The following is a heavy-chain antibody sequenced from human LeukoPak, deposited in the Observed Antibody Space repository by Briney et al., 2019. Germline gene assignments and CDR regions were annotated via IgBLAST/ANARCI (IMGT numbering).Heavy chain of an antibody. J-gene: IGHJ3*02. D-gene: IGHD4-23*01. V-gene: IGHV3-7*01. CDR1: GFTFGSYW. CDR2: IKQDGSEK. CDR3: ARESTDGGNSNDAFDI. Sequence: PGGSLRLSCAASGFTFGSYWMSWVRQAPGKGLEWVANIKQDGSEKYYADSVKGRFTISRDNSKNTLYLQMNSLRAEDTAVYYCARESTDGGNSNDAFDIWGQGTMVTVSS.